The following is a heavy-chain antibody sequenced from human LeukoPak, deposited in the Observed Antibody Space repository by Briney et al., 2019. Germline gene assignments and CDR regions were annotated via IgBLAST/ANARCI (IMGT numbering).Heavy chain of an antibody. J-gene: IGHJ4*02. D-gene: IGHD6-19*01. CDR1: GFTFSDYY. Sequence: GGSLRLSCAASGFTFSDYYMSWIRQAPGKGLEWVSYISSSGSSIYYADSVKGRFTISRDNAKNSLSLQMNSLGAEDTAVYYCARGGYGSGWYSSPDYWGQGTLVTVSS. CDR3: ARGGYGSGWYSSPDY. V-gene: IGHV3-11*01. CDR2: ISSSGSSI.